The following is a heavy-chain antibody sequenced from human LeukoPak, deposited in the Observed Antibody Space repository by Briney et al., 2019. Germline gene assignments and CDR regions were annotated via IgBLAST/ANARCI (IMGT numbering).Heavy chain of an antibody. Sequence: ASVKVSCKASGYTFTSYAMHWVRQAPGQRLEWMGWINAGNGNTKYSQKFQGRVTMTTNTSISTAYMELSSLRSEDTAVYYCGRGYAMDVWGQGTTVTVSS. V-gene: IGHV1-3*01. J-gene: IGHJ6*02. CDR2: INAGNGNT. CDR3: GRGYAMDV. CDR1: GYTFTSYA.